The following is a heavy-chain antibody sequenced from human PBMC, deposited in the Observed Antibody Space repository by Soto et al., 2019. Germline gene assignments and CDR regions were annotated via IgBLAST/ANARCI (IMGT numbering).Heavy chain of an antibody. D-gene: IGHD2-2*01. V-gene: IGHV1-46*03. CDR1: GYTFTSYY. CDR2: VNASGGST. CDR3: ARDLGCSSTSCYAFDYYYYGMDV. Sequence: QVQLVQSGAEVKKPEASVKVSCKASGYTFTSYYMHWVRQAPGQGLEWMGIVNASGGSTSYAQKFQGRVTMTRDTSTSTVYMELSSLRSEDTAVYYCARDLGCSSTSCYAFDYYYYGMDVWGQGTTVTVSS. J-gene: IGHJ6*02.